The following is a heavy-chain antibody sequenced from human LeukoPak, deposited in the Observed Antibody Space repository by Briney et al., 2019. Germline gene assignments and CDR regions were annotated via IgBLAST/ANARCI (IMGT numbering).Heavy chain of an antibody. J-gene: IGHJ4*02. CDR1: GGSFSGYY. CDR2: INHSGST. CDR3: ARAGYYDSSGYYPTLQY. Sequence: SETLSLTCAVYGGSFSGYYWSWIRQHPGKGLEWIGEINHSGSTNYNPSLKSRVTISVDTSKNQFSLKLSSVTAADTAVYYCARAGYYDSSGYYPTLQYWGQGTLVTVSS. V-gene: IGHV4-34*01. D-gene: IGHD3-22*01.